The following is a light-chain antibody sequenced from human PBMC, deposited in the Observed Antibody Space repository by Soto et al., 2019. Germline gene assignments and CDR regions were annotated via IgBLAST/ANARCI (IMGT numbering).Light chain of an antibody. CDR1: QTISSY. Sequence: DLQMTQSPSSLSVSVGDRVTITCWASQTISSYLHWYQQKPGKAPKVLIYAASSLRSGVPSRFSGRASGADFTLTISSLQPEDFATYYCQQTYSAPYTFGQGTKLEIK. J-gene: IGKJ2*01. CDR3: QQTYSAPYT. V-gene: IGKV1-39*01. CDR2: AAS.